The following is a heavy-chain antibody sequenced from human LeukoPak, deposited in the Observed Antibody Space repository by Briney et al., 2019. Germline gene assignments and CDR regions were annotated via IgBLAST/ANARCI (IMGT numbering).Heavy chain of an antibody. J-gene: IGHJ4*02. CDR1: GFTFTISW. D-gene: IGHD2-21*01. CDR2: IKQDGNEK. V-gene: IGHV3-7*04. CDR3: VRGLFRSYFDY. Sequence: GGSLRLSCAASGFTFTISWMSWVRQAPGKGLEWVANIKQDGNEKYYVDSVKGRFTISRDNANNSLYLQMNSLRVEDTAVYYCVRGLFRSYFDYWGQGTLVTVSS.